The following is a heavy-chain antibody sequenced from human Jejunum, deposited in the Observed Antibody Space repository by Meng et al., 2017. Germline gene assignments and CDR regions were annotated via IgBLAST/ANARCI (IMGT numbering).Heavy chain of an antibody. Sequence: LGQCGGEGRKPGSSVKISCKTSGGTFSNYAINWVRQAPGQGLEWMGGIIAISGAANYAQKFRGRVTFSTDASTSTAYMDPTSLRSEDTAVYYCAKRIYASSGYTDWGQGTLVTVSS. CDR2: IIAISGAA. V-gene: IGHV1-69*05. J-gene: IGHJ4*02. CDR3: AKRIYASSGYTD. CDR1: GGTFSNYA. D-gene: IGHD3-22*01.